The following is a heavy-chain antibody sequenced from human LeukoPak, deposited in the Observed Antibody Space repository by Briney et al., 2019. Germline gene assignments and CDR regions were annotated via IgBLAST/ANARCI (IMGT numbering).Heavy chain of an antibody. V-gene: IGHV3-7*01. CDR1: GFTFSRYW. CDR2: IKVDGSEK. D-gene: IGHD3/OR15-3a*01. Sequence: GGSLRLSCAVSGFTFSRYWMTWVRQAPGKGLEWVANIKVDGSEKYYVDAVKGRFTISRDNAKDSLYLQMNGLRADDTAIYYCARAQWTAFDYYYYMDVWGKGTTVTVSS. J-gene: IGHJ6*03. CDR3: ARAQWTAFDYYYYMDV.